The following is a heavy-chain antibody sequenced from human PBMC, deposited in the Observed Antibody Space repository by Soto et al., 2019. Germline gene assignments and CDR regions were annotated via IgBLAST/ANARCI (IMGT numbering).Heavy chain of an antibody. CDR2: ITSNGGNT. Sequence: EVRLVESGGGLVQPGGSLRLSCAASGFTFSSYAMHWVRQAPGKGLEYVSAITSNGGNTDYASSVKGRFTISRDNSKNTLYLQMGSLRAEDMALYYCARRIPFGYGMDVWGQGTTVTVSS. D-gene: IGHD2-21*01. CDR1: GFTFSSYA. J-gene: IGHJ6*02. CDR3: ARRIPFGYGMDV. V-gene: IGHV3-64*01.